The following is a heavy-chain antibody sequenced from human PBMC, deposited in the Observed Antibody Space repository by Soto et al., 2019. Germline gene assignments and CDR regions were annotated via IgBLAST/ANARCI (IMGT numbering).Heavy chain of an antibody. J-gene: IGHJ4*02. CDR2: ISGSGAGT. V-gene: IGHV3-23*01. D-gene: IGHD3-10*01. CDR3: AKDRVLGTRLSPYFFDS. CDR1: GFTFSNYA. Sequence: EVQLLESGGGLVQPGGSLRLSCAASGFTFSNYAMSWVRQAPGKGLEWVSGISGSGAGTYYADSVKGRFTISRDNSKNTLYLQMNSLRAGDTAVYFCAKDRVLGTRLSPYFFDSWGRGNLVTVSS.